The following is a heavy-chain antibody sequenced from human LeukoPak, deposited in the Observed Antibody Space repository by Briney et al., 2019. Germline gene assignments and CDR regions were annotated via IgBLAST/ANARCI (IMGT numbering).Heavy chain of an antibody. CDR1: GYTFTSYG. D-gene: IGHD2-2*01. CDR3: ARDFYRLGYCSSTSCYNFDY. Sequence: GASVKVSCKASGYTFTSYGISWVRQAPGQGLEWMGWISAYNSNTNYAQKLQGRVTMTTDTSTSTAYMELRSLRSDDTAVYYCARDFYRLGYCSSTSCYNFDYWGQGTLVTVSS. J-gene: IGHJ4*02. CDR2: ISAYNSNT. V-gene: IGHV1-18*01.